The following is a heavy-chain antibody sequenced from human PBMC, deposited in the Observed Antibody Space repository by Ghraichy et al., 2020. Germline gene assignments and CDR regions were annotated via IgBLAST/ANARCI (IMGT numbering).Heavy chain of an antibody. D-gene: IGHD2-2*01. CDR3: ARDLSLAMPGGFDY. CDR2: ISSSSTYI. V-gene: IGHV3-21*01. Sequence: GGLRLSCAASGFTFSRYSMNWVRQAPGKGLEWVSTISSSSTYIYYADSVKGRFTISRDNAKNSLYLQMNSLRADDTAVYYCARDLSLAMPGGFDYWGQGTLVTVSS. J-gene: IGHJ4*02. CDR1: GFTFSRYS.